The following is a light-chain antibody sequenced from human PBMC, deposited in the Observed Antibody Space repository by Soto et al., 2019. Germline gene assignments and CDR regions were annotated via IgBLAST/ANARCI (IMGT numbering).Light chain of an antibody. Sequence: QSALTQPPSASGSPGQSVTISCTGTSSDVGAYNYVSWYQQHPGEAPKLLLYQVTKRPSGVPDRFSASKSGNTASLTVSGLQAEDEADYYCSSKAGNTFYAFGTGTKLTVL. CDR2: QVT. CDR1: SSDVGAYNY. CDR3: SSKAGNTFYA. J-gene: IGLJ1*01. V-gene: IGLV2-8*01.